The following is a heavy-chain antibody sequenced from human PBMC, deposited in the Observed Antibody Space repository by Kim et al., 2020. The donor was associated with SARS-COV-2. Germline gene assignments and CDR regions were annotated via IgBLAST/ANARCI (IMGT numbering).Heavy chain of an antibody. CDR2: IYYSGST. Sequence: SETLSLTCTVSGGSISSSSYYWGWIRQPPGKGLEWIGSIYYSGSTYYNPSLKSRVTISVDTSKNQFSLKLSSVTAADTAVYYCARHLVLNWGVLQHFDYWGQGTLVTVSS. V-gene: IGHV4-39*01. D-gene: IGHD7-27*01. J-gene: IGHJ4*02. CDR1: GGSISSSSYY. CDR3: ARHLVLNWGVLQHFDY.